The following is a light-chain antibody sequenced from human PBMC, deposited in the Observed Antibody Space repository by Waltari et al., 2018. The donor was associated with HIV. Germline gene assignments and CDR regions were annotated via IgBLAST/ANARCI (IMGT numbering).Light chain of an antibody. J-gene: IGKJ2*01. V-gene: IGKV1-33*01. CDR3: QQYDNLSYA. CDR2: DAS. CDR1: QDISHY. Sequence: DIQMTQSPSSLSASVGDRVTITCQASQDISHYLNWYQQTPGKAPKLLIYDASTLETGVPSRFSGSGSGTHFTFTISSLQPEDIATYYCQQYDNLSYAFGQGTKLEIK.